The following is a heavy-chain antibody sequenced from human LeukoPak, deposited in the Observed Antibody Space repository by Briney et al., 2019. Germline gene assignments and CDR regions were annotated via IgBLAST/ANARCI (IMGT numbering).Heavy chain of an antibody. CDR1: GFTFSSYS. J-gene: IGHJ4*02. V-gene: IGHV3-74*01. D-gene: IGHD2-2*01. Sequence: PGGSLRLSCAASGFTFSSYSMNWVRQAPGKGLVWVSRIKSDGSSTSYADSVKGRFTISRDNAKNTLYLQMNSLRAEDTAVYYCARGGLPAAGDIWGQGTLVTVSS. CDR3: ARGGLPAAGDI. CDR2: IKSDGSST.